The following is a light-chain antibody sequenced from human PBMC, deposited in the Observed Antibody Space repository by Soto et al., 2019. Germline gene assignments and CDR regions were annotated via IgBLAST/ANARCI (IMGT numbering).Light chain of an antibody. CDR3: HQYGSAPYT. Sequence: EIVLTQSPGTLSLSPGERATLSGRARQSLSVNSLAWYQQKPGQSPRLLVYSASRTAFGTPDWLSGSASGTAFTLTIVRLEPEDSAVYFWHQYGSAPYTFGQGTRLEIK. V-gene: IGKV3-20*01. CDR2: SAS. CDR1: QSLSVNS. J-gene: IGKJ2*01.